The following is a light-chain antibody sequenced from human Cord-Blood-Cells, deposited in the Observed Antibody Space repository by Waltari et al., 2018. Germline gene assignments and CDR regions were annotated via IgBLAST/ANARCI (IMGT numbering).Light chain of an antibody. CDR1: QSVLYSSNNKNY. V-gene: IGKV4-1*01. CDR3: QQYYSTPPT. Sequence: DIVMTQSPDSLAVSLGERANIHCKSSQSVLYSSNNKNYLAWYQQKPGQPPKLLIYWASTRESGVPDRFSGSGSGTDFTLTISSLQAEDVAVYYCQQYYSTPPTFGQGTKLEIK. CDR2: WAS. J-gene: IGKJ2*01.